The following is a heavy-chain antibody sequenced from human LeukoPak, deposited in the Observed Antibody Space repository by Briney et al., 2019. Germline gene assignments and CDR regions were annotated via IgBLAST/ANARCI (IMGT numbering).Heavy chain of an antibody. D-gene: IGHD6-19*01. CDR2: ISAYNGNT. Sequence: ASVKVSCKASGYTFTSYGISWVRQAPGQGLEWMGWISAYNGNTNYAQKFQGRVTMTRDTSISTAYMELSRLRSDDTAVYYCARANNVAGGFDYWGQGTLVTVSS. CDR1: GYTFTSYG. J-gene: IGHJ4*02. CDR3: ARANNVAGGFDY. V-gene: IGHV1-18*01.